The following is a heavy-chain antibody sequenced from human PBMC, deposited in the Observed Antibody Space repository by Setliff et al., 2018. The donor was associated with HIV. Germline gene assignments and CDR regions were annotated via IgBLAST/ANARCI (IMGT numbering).Heavy chain of an antibody. J-gene: IGHJ6*03. CDR1: GYTFTNYD. CDR2: MNPNSGNT. Sequence: ASVKVSCKPSGYTFTNYDINWVRQAAGQGLEWMGWMNPNSGNTNYAQKLQARVTMTTDTSTSTAYMELRSLRSDDTAVYYCATSSRIYYYSYMDVWGKGTTVTVSS. CDR3: ATSSRIYYYSYMDV. D-gene: IGHD2-2*01. V-gene: IGHV1-18*01.